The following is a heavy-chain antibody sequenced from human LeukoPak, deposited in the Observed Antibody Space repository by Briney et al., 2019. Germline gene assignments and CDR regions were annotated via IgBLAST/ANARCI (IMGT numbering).Heavy chain of an antibody. CDR1: GFTFSDAW. Sequence: GGSLRLSCAASGFTFSDAWMTWVRQAPGKGLEWVGRIKSTTDGGTTDYAAPVKGRFTVSRDDSKNTLYLQMNSLKTEDTAVYYCTTAAHGHGVDYWGQGTLVTVSS. CDR3: TTAAHGHGVDY. CDR2: IKSTTDGGTT. D-gene: IGHD2-8*01. J-gene: IGHJ4*02. V-gene: IGHV3-15*01.